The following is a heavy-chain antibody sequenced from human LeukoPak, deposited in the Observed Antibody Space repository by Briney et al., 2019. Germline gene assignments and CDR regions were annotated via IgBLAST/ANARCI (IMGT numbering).Heavy chain of an antibody. CDR3: ARNYGGDSNFDY. V-gene: IGHV4-30-4*01. CDR1: GGSISSNNW. D-gene: IGHD4-23*01. Sequence: SETLSLTCAVSGGSISSNNWWGWVRQPPGKGLEWIGYIYYSGSTYYNPSLKSRVTISVDTSKNQFSLKLSSVTAADTAVYYCARNYGGDSNFDYWGQGTLVTVSS. J-gene: IGHJ4*02. CDR2: IYYSGST.